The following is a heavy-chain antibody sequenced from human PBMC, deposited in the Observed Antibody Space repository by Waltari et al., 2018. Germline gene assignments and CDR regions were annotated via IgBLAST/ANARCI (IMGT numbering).Heavy chain of an antibody. CDR1: GGSFSGYY. CDR3: ARGRGYDFWSGYGKKYYYYMDV. V-gene: IGHV4-34*01. Sequence: QVQLQQWGAGLLKPSETLSLTCAVYGGSFSGYYWSWIRQPPGKGLEWIGEINHSGSTNYNPSLKSRVTISVDTSKNQCALKLSSVTAADTAVYYCARGRGYDFWSGYGKKYYYYMDVWGKGTTVTVSS. CDR2: INHSGST. D-gene: IGHD3-3*01. J-gene: IGHJ6*03.